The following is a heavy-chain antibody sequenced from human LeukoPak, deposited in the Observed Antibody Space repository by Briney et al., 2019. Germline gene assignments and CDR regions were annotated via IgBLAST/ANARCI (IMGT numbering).Heavy chain of an antibody. Sequence: GGSLRLSCAASGFTFSSYWMHWVRQAPGKGLVWVSRINSDGSSTSYADSVKGRFTISRDNAKNTLYLQMNSLRAEDTAVYYCAREKLSSPDAFDIWGQGTMVTVSS. J-gene: IGHJ3*02. CDR1: GFTFSSYW. CDR3: AREKLSSPDAFDI. V-gene: IGHV3-74*01. D-gene: IGHD6-13*01. CDR2: INSDGSST.